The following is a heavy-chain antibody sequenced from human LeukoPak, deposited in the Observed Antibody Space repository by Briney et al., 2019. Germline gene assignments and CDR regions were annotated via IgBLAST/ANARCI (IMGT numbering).Heavy chain of an antibody. V-gene: IGHV4-59*08. Sequence: SETLSLTCTVSGGSMSSYYWSWIRQPPGKGLEWIGYTYYSGSTKYNPSLKSRVTISVDTSKNQFSLKLSSMTAADTAVYYCARGARAGYNLEPFDYWGQGTLVTVSS. J-gene: IGHJ4*02. CDR3: ARGARAGYNLEPFDY. D-gene: IGHD5-24*01. CDR2: TYYSGST. CDR1: GGSMSSYY.